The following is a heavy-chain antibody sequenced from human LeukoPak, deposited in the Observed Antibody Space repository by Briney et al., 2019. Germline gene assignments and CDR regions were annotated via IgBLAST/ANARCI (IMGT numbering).Heavy chain of an antibody. CDR2: INSGSSKI. D-gene: IGHD6-6*01. Sequence: GGSLRLSCAASGFIFSPYSMNWVRQAPGKGLEWISRINSGSSKIYYTDSVRGRFTISRDNAENSLYLQMNNLRAEDTAVYYCARPGEDTYSSSLYYYYYYYMDVWGKGTTVTVSS. CDR1: GFIFSPYS. J-gene: IGHJ6*03. CDR3: ARPGEDTYSSSLYYYYYYYMDV. V-gene: IGHV3-48*01.